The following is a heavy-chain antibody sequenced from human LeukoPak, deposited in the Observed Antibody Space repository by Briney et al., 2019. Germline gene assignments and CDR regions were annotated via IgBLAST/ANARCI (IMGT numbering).Heavy chain of an antibody. CDR3: ARRWLQQYFQH. V-gene: IGHV4-39*01. J-gene: IGHJ1*01. Sequence: PSETLSLTCTVSGGSISSSSYYWGWIRQPPGKGLEWIGSIYYSGSTYYNPSLKSRVTISVDTSKNQFSLKLSSVTAADTAVYYCARRWLQQYFQHWGQGTLVTVSS. D-gene: IGHD5-24*01. CDR1: GGSISSSSYY. CDR2: IYYSGST.